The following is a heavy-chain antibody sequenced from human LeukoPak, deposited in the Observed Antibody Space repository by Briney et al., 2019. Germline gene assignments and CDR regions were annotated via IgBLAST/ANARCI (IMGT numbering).Heavy chain of an antibody. CDR1: GFIFSTYA. V-gene: IGHV3-23*01. D-gene: IGHD3-10*01. CDR3: AKGYGSGSPNVPDY. J-gene: IGHJ4*02. CDR2: ISGSGGST. Sequence: GGSLRLSCAASGFIFSTYAMTWVRQAPGKGLEWVSAISGSGGSTYYADSVKGRFTISRDNSKSTLYLQMNSLRAEDTAVYYCAKGYGSGSPNVPDYCGQGTLVTVSS.